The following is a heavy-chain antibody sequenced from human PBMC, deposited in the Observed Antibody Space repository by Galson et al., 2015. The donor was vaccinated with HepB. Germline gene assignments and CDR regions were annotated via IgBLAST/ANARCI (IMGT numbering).Heavy chain of an antibody. CDR3: ARVGISVLSPFDY. CDR2: ISSSSSYI. CDR1: GFTFSSYS. J-gene: IGHJ4*02. D-gene: IGHD1-14*01. Sequence: SLRLYCAASGFTFSSYSMNWVRQAPGKGLEWVSSISSSSSYIYYADSVKGRFTISRDNAKNSLYLQMNSLRAEDTAVYYCARVGISVLSPFDYWGQGTLVTVSS. V-gene: IGHV3-21*01.